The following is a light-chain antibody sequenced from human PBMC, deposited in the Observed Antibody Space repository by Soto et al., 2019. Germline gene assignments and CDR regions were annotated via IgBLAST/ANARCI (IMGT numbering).Light chain of an antibody. J-gene: IGKJ1*01. Sequence: ERLMTESPATMSVSPGGRATLSCRASQSVSSNLAWYQQKPGQAPRLLIYGASTRATGIPARFSGSGSGTEFTLTISSLQSEDFAVYYCQQYNNWPPWTFGQGTKADI. CDR2: GAS. CDR3: QQYNNWPPWT. V-gene: IGKV3-15*01. CDR1: QSVSSN.